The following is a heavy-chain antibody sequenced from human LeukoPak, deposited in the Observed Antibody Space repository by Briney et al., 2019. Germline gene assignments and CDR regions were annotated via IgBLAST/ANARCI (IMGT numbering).Heavy chain of an antibody. CDR2: FDPEDGET. Sequence: ASVKVSCKVSGYTLTELSMHWVRHAPGKGLEWMGGFDPEDGETIYAQKFQGRVTMTEDTSTDTAYMELSSLRSEDTAVYYCATAAGATDAFDIWGQGTMVTVSS. J-gene: IGHJ3*02. V-gene: IGHV1-24*01. CDR1: GYTLTELS. D-gene: IGHD1-26*01. CDR3: ATAAGATDAFDI.